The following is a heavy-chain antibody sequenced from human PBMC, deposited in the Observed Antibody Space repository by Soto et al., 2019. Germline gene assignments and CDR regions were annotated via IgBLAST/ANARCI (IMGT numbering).Heavy chain of an antibody. Sequence: SETLSLTCTVSGGSVSSSFFYWSWVRQPPGQRLEWIGYIYYSGSTNYNPSLKSRVTISVDTSKNQFSLKLSSVTAADTAVYYCARAPDFWSGYSNWFDPWGQGTLVTV. CDR3: ARAPDFWSGYSNWFDP. J-gene: IGHJ5*02. D-gene: IGHD3-3*01. CDR2: IYYSGST. CDR1: GGSVSSSFFY. V-gene: IGHV4-61*01.